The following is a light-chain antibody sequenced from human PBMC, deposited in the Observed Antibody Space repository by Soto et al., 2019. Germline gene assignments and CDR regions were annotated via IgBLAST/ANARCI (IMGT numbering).Light chain of an antibody. Sequence: EIVMTQSPGTLSVSPGESATLSCRASQSVRSNLAWYQQKPGQAPRLLIYGASTRATGIPARFSGSGSGTEFTLTISSLQSEDFAVYYCQQRSNWPITFGQGTRLEI. V-gene: IGKV3-15*01. J-gene: IGKJ5*01. CDR3: QQRSNWPIT. CDR2: GAS. CDR1: QSVRSN.